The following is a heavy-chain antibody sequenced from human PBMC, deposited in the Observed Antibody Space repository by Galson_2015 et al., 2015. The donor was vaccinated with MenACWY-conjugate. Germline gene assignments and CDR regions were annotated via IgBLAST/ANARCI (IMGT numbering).Heavy chain of an antibody. CDR2: ISGTGGTI. Sequence: SLRLSCAASGFTFNGYAMTWVRQAPGKGLEWVSVISGTGGTIYYAESVKGRFTISRDNSKNTLFLEMNSLRAEDTAVYYCAKKFGSSSWFRGFDSWGQGTLVTVSS. CDR1: GFTFNGYA. V-gene: IGHV3-23*01. CDR3: AKKFGSSSWFRGFDS. J-gene: IGHJ4*02. D-gene: IGHD6-13*01.